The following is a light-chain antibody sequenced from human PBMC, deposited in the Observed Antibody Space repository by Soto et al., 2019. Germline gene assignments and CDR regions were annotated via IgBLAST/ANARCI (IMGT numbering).Light chain of an antibody. CDR1: QSVSSY. CDR3: QQRSNWPRT. J-gene: IGKJ2*01. CDR2: DAS. V-gene: IGKV3-11*01. Sequence: EIVLTPSPATLSLSPGERATLYCRASQSVSSYLAWYQQKPGQAPRLLIYDASNRATGIPARFSGSGSGTDFTLTISSLEPEDFAVYYCQQRSNWPRTFGQGTKLEIK.